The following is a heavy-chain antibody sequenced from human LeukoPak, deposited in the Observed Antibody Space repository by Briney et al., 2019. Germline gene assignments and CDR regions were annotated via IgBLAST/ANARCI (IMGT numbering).Heavy chain of an antibody. Sequence: PGGSLRLSCAASGFTFSSYWMTWVRQAPGKGLEWVANIKHDGSEKYYVDSVRGRFTISRDNAQSSLYLQMNSLRAEDTAVYYCAELGITMIGGVWGKGTTVTISS. CDR2: IKHDGSEK. J-gene: IGHJ6*04. D-gene: IGHD3-10*02. V-gene: IGHV3-7*01. CDR3: AELGITMIGGV. CDR1: GFTFSSYW.